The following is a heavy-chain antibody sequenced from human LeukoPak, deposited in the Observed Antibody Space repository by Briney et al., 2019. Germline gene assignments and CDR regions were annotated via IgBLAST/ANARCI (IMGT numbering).Heavy chain of an antibody. V-gene: IGHV4-4*07. Sequence: PSETLSLTCTVSGGSISTYYWSWIRQPAGKGLEWIGRIYTSGSTNYNPSLKSRVTMSVDTSKNQFSLKLSSVTAADTAVYYCARGLGDFYDTSGYEYYFDYWAREPWSPSPQ. CDR2: IYTSGST. CDR1: GGSISTYY. CDR3: ARGLGDFYDTSGYEYYFDY. J-gene: IGHJ4*02. D-gene: IGHD3-22*01.